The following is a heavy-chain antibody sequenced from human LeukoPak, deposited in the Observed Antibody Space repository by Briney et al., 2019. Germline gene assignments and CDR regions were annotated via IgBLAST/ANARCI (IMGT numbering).Heavy chain of an antibody. Sequence: GRSLRLSCAASGFTFTTYEMNWVRQAPGKGLEWLSYINTSGGTIYYADSVKGRFTISRDNAKNSLYLQMNSLRAEDTAVYYCARGGAFYGKDVWGQGTTVTVSS. J-gene: IGHJ6*02. CDR1: GFTFTTYE. V-gene: IGHV3-48*03. CDR2: INTSGGTI. CDR3: ARGGAFYGKDV. D-gene: IGHD1-26*01.